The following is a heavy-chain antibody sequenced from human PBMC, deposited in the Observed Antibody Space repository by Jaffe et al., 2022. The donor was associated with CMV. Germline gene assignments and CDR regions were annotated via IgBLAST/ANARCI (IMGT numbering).Heavy chain of an antibody. CDR1: GYSFTSYW. CDR3: ARHVGYSSGWYGHWYFDL. V-gene: IGHV5-10-1*03. J-gene: IGHJ2*01. Sequence: EVQLVQSGAEVKKPGESLRISCKGSGYSFTSYWISWVRQMPGKGLEWMGRIDPSDSYTNYSPSFQGHVTISADKSISTAYLQWSSLKASDTAMYYCARHVGYSSGWYGHWYFDLWGRGTLVTVSS. CDR2: IDPSDSYT. D-gene: IGHD6-19*01.